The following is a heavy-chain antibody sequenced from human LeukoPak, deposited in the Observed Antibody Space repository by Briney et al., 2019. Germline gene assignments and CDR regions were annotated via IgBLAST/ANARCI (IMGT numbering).Heavy chain of an antibody. V-gene: IGHV3-30*04. D-gene: IGHD3-10*01. CDR2: ISYDGSNK. J-gene: IGHJ4*02. Sequence: PGGSLRLSCAASGFTFSSYAMHWVRQAPGKGLEWVAVISYDGSNKYYADSVKGRFTISRDNSKNTLYLQMNSLRAEDTAVYYCARGPSRRAYYGSGREDYWGQGTLVTVSS. CDR3: ARGPSRRAYYGSGREDY. CDR1: GFTFSSYA.